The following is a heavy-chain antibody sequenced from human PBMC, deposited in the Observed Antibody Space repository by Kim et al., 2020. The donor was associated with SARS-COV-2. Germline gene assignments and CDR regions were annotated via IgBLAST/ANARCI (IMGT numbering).Heavy chain of an antibody. J-gene: IGHJ3*02. Sequence: DSVKGRFTISRDNSKNTLYLQMNSLRAEDTAVYYCAKGANRRLYPDAFDIWGQGTMVTVSS. D-gene: IGHD3-16*02. CDR3: AKGANRRLYPDAFDI. V-gene: IGHV3-23*01.